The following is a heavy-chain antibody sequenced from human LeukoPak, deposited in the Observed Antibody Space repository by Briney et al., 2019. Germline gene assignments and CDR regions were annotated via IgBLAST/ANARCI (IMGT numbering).Heavy chain of an antibody. CDR1: GGTFSSYA. CDR2: XXPIFGTA. CDR3: ARIGYYGSGSSGSNTGEFDY. Sequence: SVKVSCKASGGTFSSYAISWVRQAPGQGLEWMXXXXPIFGTANYAQKFQGRVTITADESTSTAYMELSSLRSEDTAVYYCARIGYYGSGSSGSNTGEFDYWGQGTLVTVSS. J-gene: IGHJ4*02. D-gene: IGHD3-10*01. V-gene: IGHV1-69*01.